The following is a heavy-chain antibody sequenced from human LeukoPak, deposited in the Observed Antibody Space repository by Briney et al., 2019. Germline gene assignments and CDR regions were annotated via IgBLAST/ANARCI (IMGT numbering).Heavy chain of an antibody. CDR3: ARDFHNKKWYDGPGYYFDF. D-gene: IGHD2-15*01. CDR2: INPNSGGT. CDR1: GYIFTDYY. J-gene: IGHJ4*02. Sequence: GASVKVSCKASGYIFTDYYMHWVRQAPGQGLERVGWINPNSGGTNSAQKFQGRVTMTGDASTSTAYMELSSLTSDDTAVYYCARDFHNKKWYDGPGYYFDFWGQGTLVTVSS. V-gene: IGHV1-2*02.